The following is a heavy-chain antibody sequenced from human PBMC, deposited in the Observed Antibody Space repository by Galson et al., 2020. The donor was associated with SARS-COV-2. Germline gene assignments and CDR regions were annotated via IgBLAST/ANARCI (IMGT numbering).Heavy chain of an antibody. D-gene: IGHD3-22*01. Sequence: SETLSLTCTVSGGSIRSHYWSWIRQPPGKGLEWIGYIYYSGNTNYNPSLKSRVTISVDTSKNQFSLKLSSVTAADTAVYYCARTYYDISYNWFDPWGQGTLVTVSS. J-gene: IGHJ5*02. CDR2: IYYSGNT. V-gene: IGHV4-59*11. CDR3: ARTYYDISYNWFDP. CDR1: GGSIRSHY.